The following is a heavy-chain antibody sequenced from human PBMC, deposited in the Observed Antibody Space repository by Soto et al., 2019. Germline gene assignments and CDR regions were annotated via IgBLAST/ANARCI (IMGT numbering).Heavy chain of an antibody. CDR1: GDSVSGNSAA. Sequence: SQTLSLTCALSGDSVSGNSAAWNWIRQSPSRGLEWLGRTYYRSKWYNDYSVSVKSRITVTPDTSKNQFFLHLKFVTPEDTAVDYCAREFPYYESSDSYFDSWGEGALVTVSS. D-gene: IGHD3-16*01. J-gene: IGHJ4*02. V-gene: IGHV6-1*01. CDR3: AREFPYYESSDSYFDS. CDR2: TYYRSKWYN.